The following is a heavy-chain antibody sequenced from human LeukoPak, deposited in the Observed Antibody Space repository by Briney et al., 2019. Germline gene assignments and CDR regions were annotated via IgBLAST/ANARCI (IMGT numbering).Heavy chain of an antibody. V-gene: IGHV3-23*01. CDR1: GFTFSGSA. CDR2: ISRSGEST. Sequence: GGTLRLSCAASGFTFSGSAMSWIRQAPGKGLEWVSSISRSGESTFYADSVRGRFTISRDNSKNTVSLQMESLRAEDTALYYCAKDYAVGSIDYWGQGTLVTVSS. D-gene: IGHD3-16*01. J-gene: IGHJ4*02. CDR3: AKDYAVGSIDY.